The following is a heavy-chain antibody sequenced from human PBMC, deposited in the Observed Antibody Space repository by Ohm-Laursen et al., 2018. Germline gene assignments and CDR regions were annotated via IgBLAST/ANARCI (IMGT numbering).Heavy chain of an antibody. Sequence: SHTLSLACSGFTFTVYYMSWICHALRQGLGRVSYSSGIDNIIYYADSVRGRFTISRDNAKNSLYLQVHNLRSEDTAVYYCARDKVQDYWGQGTLVTVSS. CDR3: ARDKVQDY. D-gene: IGHD1-1*01. CDR1: GFTFTVYY. V-gene: IGHV3-11*01. CDR2: SSGIDNII. J-gene: IGHJ4*02.